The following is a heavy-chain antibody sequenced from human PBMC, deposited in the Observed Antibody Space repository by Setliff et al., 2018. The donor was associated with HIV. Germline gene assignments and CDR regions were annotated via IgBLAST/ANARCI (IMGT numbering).Heavy chain of an antibody. Sequence: ASVKVSCKASGYSFSGYYLHWVRRAPGQGLEWMGWINPNSGATNYAQNFQGRVTMTRDTSISRAYMDLSSLPSDDTAVYYCARALLRSFAQYYFDYWGQGTLGAVAS. V-gene: IGHV1-2*02. CDR3: ARALLRSFAQYYFDY. D-gene: IGHD3-9*01. J-gene: IGHJ4*02. CDR1: GYSFSGYY. CDR2: INPNSGAT.